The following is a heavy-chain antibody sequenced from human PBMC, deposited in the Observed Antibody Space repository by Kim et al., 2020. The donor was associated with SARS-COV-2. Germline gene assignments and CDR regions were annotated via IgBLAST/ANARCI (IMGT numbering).Heavy chain of an antibody. CDR3: ARVKNAMGVVGATKYYFDY. Sequence: GESLKISCKGSGYSFTSYWIGWVRQMPGKGLEWMGIIYPGDSDTRYSPSFQGQVTISADKSISTAYLQWSSLKASDTAMYYCARVKNAMGVVGATKYYFDYWGQGTLVTVSS. CDR1: GYSFTSYW. J-gene: IGHJ4*02. D-gene: IGHD1-26*01. CDR2: IYPGDSDT. V-gene: IGHV5-51*01.